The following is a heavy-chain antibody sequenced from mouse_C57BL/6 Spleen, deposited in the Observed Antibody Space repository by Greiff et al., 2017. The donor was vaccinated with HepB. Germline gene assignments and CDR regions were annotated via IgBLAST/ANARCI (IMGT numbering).Heavy chain of an antibody. V-gene: IGHV1-15*01. D-gene: IGHD2-4*01. CDR2: IDPETGGT. CDR1: GYTFTDYE. J-gene: IGHJ4*01. CDR3: TERDDYDA. Sequence: QVHVKQSGAELVRPGASVTLSCKASGYTFTDYEMHWVKQTPVHGLEWIGAIDPETGGTAYNQKFKGKAILTADKSSSTAYMELRSLTSEDSAVYYCTERDDYDAWGQGTSVTVSS.